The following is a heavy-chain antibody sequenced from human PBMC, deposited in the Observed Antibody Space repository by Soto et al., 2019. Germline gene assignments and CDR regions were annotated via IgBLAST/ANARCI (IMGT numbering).Heavy chain of an antibody. CDR2: IYYSGST. CDR3: AREVTPFDY. V-gene: IGHV4-59*01. Sequence: SETLSLTCTVSGGSISSYYWSWIRQPPGKGLEWIGYIYYSGSTNYNPSLKSRVTLSVDTSKNQFSLKLSSVTAADTAVYYCAREVTPFDYWGQGTLVTVSS. J-gene: IGHJ4*02. CDR1: GGSISSYY. D-gene: IGHD3-10*01.